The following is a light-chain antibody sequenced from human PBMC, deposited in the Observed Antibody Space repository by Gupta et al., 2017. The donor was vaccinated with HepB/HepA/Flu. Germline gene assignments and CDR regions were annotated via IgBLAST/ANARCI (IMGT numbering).Light chain of an antibody. V-gene: IGKV4-1*01. CDR3: RQDHTAIFT. Sequence: DIFLTPSPDSLAVPLGERAPINCKSSQSVLYSSNNKNYLAWYQQKQGQPPKLLISWASSRESGVPDRFSGSGSGTDFTLTISSLQAEDVAVYYCRQDHTAIFTFGHGTKVDIK. CDR1: QSVLYSSNNKNY. J-gene: IGKJ3*01. CDR2: WAS.